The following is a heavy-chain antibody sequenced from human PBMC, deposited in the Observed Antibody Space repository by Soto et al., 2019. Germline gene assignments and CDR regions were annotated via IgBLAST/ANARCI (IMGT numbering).Heavy chain of an antibody. J-gene: IGHJ5*02. CDR3: ASLRWPDSGGIFAP. V-gene: IGHV4-59*01. Sequence: QVQLQESGPGLVKPSETLSLTCTVSGGSISSYYWSWIRQPPGKRLEWIGYIYYSGSTNYNPSLKVGAPIPVDPPKTQFSLRRGSGTAGDTAVYYGASLRWPDSGGIFAPGGQGPLFTVSS. CDR1: GGSISSYY. CDR2: IYYSGST. D-gene: IGHD4-17*01.